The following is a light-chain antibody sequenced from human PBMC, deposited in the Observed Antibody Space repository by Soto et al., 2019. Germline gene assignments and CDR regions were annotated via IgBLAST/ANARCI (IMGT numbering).Light chain of an antibody. CDR3: LSYSKYVPGT. J-gene: IGKJ1*01. CDR1: QSVSSN. V-gene: IGKV3D-15*01. CDR2: GAS. Sequence: EIGMTQLAATLSVYPGERATLSCRASQSVSSNLAWYQQKPGQAPRLLIYGASTWATGIPARFSGSGSGTAFALTISSLQPEDVATYYCLSYSKYVPGTFAQGTKVDI.